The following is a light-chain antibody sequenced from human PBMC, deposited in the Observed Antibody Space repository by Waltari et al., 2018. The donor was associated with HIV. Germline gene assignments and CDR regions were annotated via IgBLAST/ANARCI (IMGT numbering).Light chain of an antibody. CDR3: LLSYFGVRV. CDR1: AGTVSRHHY. V-gene: IGLV7-46*01. Sequence: QVVVTQEPSLSVSPGGTVTVTCAPVAGTVSRHHYTHWFQLKPGQAPRTLIYDTEKRHPWTPGRFAGSLSGGRAALMLAGALPDDEADYYCLLSYFGVRVFGGGTKLTV. J-gene: IGLJ3*02. CDR2: DTE.